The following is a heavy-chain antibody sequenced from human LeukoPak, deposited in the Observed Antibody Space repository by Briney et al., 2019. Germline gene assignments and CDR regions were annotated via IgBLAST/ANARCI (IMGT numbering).Heavy chain of an antibody. CDR2: IYSGGSI. Sequence: GGSLRLSCAASGFSVSANHMSWVRQAPGRGLDWVSTIYSGGSIYYADSVKGRFTISRDDSKNTLYLQMNSLRAEDTAVYYCAKDKAAARAFDIWGQGTMVTVSS. CDR1: GFSVSANH. CDR3: AKDKAAARAFDI. J-gene: IGHJ3*02. D-gene: IGHD6-13*01. V-gene: IGHV3-53*01.